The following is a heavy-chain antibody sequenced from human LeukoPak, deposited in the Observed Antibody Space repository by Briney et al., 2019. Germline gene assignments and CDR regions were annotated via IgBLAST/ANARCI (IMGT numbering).Heavy chain of an antibody. CDR3: ARDLNWAFDY. D-gene: IGHD7-27*01. Sequence: GGSLRLSCAASGFTVSSNYMSWVRQPPGKGLEWVSLIYSGGSTYYAESVKGRFTISRDTVKNSLYLQLNSLSVEDTAVYYCARDLNWAFDYWGQGILVTVSS. CDR2: IYSGGST. J-gene: IGHJ4*02. CDR1: GFTVSSNY. V-gene: IGHV3-66*01.